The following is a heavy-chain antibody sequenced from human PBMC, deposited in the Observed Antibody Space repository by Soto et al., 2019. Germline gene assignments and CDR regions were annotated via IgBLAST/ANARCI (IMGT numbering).Heavy chain of an antibody. V-gene: IGHV1-18*01. D-gene: IGHD2-2*01. J-gene: IGHJ6*02. CDR2: ISSYNGNT. Sequence: QVQLVQSGAEVKKPGASVKVSCKASGYTFITYGISWVRQAPGQGLEWMGWISSYNGNTNYAQKLQGRVTLTTYTSMSTAYLELRSLRSEDTAVYYCARYRPTASRRARDYYYAMAVWGPGTTVTVSS. CDR1: GYTFITYG. CDR3: ARYRPTASRRARDYYYAMAV.